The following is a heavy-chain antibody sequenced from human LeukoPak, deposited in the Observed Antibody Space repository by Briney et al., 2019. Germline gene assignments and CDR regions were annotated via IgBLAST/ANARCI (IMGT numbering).Heavy chain of an antibody. CDR3: ARQSGYGDAFDI. V-gene: IGHV3-21*01. CDR1: GFTFSSYS. J-gene: IGHJ3*02. D-gene: IGHD5-12*01. CDR2: ISSSSSYI. Sequence: GGSLRLSCAASGFTFSSYSMNWVRQAPGKGLEWVSSISSSSSYIYYADSVKGRFTISRDNAKNSLYLQMNSLRAEDTAVYYCARQSGYGDAFDIWGQGTMVTVSS.